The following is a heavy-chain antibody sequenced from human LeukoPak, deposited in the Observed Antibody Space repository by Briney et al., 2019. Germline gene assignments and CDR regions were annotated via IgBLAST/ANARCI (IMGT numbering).Heavy chain of an antibody. CDR1: GFTFSSYA. V-gene: IGHV3-23*01. CDR2: ISGSGGST. D-gene: IGHD2-15*01. Sequence: GGSLRLSCAASGFTFSSYAISWVRQAPGKGLEWVSAISGSGGSTYYADSVKGRFTISRDNSMNTLYLQMNSLRAEDTAVYYCAKDPSGYCSGGSCYSGWFDPWGQGTLVTVSS. J-gene: IGHJ5*02. CDR3: AKDPSGYCSGGSCYSGWFDP.